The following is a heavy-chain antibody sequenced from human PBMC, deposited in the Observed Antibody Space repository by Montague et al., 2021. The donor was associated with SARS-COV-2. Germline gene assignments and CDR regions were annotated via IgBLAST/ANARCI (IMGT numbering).Heavy chain of an antibody. CDR2: ISSSSSYI. V-gene: IGHV3-21*04. D-gene: IGHD1-26*01. CDR3: ARDDLIVGNTKDYYYGMDV. J-gene: IGHJ6*02. CDR1: GFTFSSYS. Sequence: SLRLSCAASGFTFSSYSMNWVRQAPGKGLEWVSSISSSSSYIYYADSVKGRFTISRDNAKNSLYLQMNSLRAEDTALYYCARDDLIVGNTKDYYYGMDVWGQGTTVTVSS.